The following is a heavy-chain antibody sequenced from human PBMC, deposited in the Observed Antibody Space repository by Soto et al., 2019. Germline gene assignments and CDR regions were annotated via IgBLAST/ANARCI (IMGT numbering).Heavy chain of an antibody. V-gene: IGHV4-61*01. CDR1: GGSVSGGSYY. J-gene: IGHJ6*02. CDR2: IYYSGSN. CDR3: PTILTGSPPHYGMDV. D-gene: IGHD3-9*01. Sequence: SETLSLSFNVSGGSVSGGSYYWSCIRKPPGKGLEWIGYIYYSGSNNYNPSLKSRVTISVDTSKNQFSLKLSSVTAADTAVYYCPTILTGSPPHYGMDVWRQGTTVTVSS.